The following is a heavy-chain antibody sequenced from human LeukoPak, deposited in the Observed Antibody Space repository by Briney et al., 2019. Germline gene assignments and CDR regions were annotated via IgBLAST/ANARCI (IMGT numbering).Heavy chain of an antibody. J-gene: IGHJ4*02. CDR1: GFTFSSYY. V-gene: IGHV3-7*01. CDR2: IEQDGSDK. D-gene: IGHD3-22*01. Sequence: GGSLRLSYAASGFTFSSYYMSWVREAPGKGLEWVANIEQDGSDKYYLDSVKGRFIISRDSAKSSLYLQMNTLRAEDTAIYYCARNMYYDSSGPYYFDYWGRGTLVTVSS. CDR3: ARNMYYDSSGPYYFDY.